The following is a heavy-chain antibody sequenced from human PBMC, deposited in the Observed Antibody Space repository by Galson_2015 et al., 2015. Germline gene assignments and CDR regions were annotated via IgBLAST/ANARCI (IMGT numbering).Heavy chain of an antibody. V-gene: IGHV3-21*01. Sequence: SLRLSCAASGFTFNTFGMNWVRQAPGKGLEWVASITSSSTYIYYSDSVKGRFTISRDNAKNSLYLQMSSLRAEDTAVYYCARDSAGLYYYGSSGSSHYYYYYGMDVWGQGTTVTVSS. J-gene: IGHJ6*02. CDR3: ARDSAGLYYYGSSGSSHYYYYYGMDV. CDR2: ITSSSTYI. CDR1: GFTFNTFG. D-gene: IGHD3-22*01.